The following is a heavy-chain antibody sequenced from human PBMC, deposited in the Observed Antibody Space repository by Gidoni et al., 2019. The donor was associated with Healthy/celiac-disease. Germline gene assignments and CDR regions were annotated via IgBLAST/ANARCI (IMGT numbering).Heavy chain of an antibody. V-gene: IGHV4-59*01. J-gene: IGHJ3*02. CDR1: GGSISSYY. Sequence: QVQLQASGPGLVKPSENLSITCTGSGGSISSYYWSWIRQPPGQGLEWIGYIYYSGSTNYNPSLKSRVTISVDTSKTPFSLKLSSVTAADTAVYYCARAGIAVAGTGDAFDIWGQGTMVTVSS. CDR3: ARAGIAVAGTGDAFDI. CDR2: IYYSGST. D-gene: IGHD6-19*01.